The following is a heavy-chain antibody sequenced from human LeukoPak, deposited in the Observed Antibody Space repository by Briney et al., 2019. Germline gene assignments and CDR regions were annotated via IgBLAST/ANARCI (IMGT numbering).Heavy chain of an antibody. Sequence: GASVKVSCKASGYTFTGYYMHWVRQAPGQGLEWMGWINPNSGGTNYAQKFQGRVTMTRDTSISTAYMELSRLRSDDTAVYYCAREDYGDYMGPRFWGQGTLVTVSS. CDR3: AREDYGDYMGPRF. V-gene: IGHV1-2*02. CDR1: GYTFTGYY. D-gene: IGHD4-17*01. CDR2: INPNSGGT. J-gene: IGHJ4*02.